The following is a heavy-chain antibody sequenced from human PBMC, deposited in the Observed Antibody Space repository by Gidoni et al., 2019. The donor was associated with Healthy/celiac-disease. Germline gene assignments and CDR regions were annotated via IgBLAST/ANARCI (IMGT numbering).Heavy chain of an antibody. CDR3: SKDPREVLLWFGEFFPH. V-gene: IGHV3-23*01. CDR1: GFTFSSYA. CDR2: ISGSGSNT. Sequence: EVQLLESGGGLLQPGGSLRLSCAASGFTFSSYAMSWVRQAPGKGLEWVSTISGSGSNTYYADSVKGRFTISRDNSENTLYLQMNSLRADDTAVYYCSKDPREVLLWFGEFFPHWGQGTLVTVSS. J-gene: IGHJ1*01. D-gene: IGHD3-10*01.